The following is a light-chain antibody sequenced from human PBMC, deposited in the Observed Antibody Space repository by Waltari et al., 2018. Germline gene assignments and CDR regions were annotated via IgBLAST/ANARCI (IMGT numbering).Light chain of an antibody. CDR2: LGS. Sequence: DIVMTQSPPSMLVTPGEAASTSSRSSQSFLHSTGYNNLDWYLQKPGQSPRLLIYLGSNRASGVPDRFSGSGSGTNFTLKISRVGAENVGVYYCMQALQTPLTFGGGTKVGIK. CDR3: MQALQTPLT. V-gene: IGKV2-28*01. CDR1: QSFLHSTGYNN. J-gene: IGKJ4*01.